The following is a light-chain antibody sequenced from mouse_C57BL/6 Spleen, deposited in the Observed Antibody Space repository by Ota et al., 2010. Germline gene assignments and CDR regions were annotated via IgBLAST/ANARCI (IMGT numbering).Light chain of an antibody. CDR1: KTFNKY. J-gene: IGKJ5*01. CDR3: LQYDNLLT. V-gene: IGKV19-93*01. CDR2: YTS. Sequence: DIQMTQSPILTVCISGRQSHHHFARQAKTFNKYIAWYQHKPEKVLGCSYIYTSTLQPGIPSRFSGSGSGRDYSFSISNLEPEDIATYYCLQYDNLLTFGAGTKLELK.